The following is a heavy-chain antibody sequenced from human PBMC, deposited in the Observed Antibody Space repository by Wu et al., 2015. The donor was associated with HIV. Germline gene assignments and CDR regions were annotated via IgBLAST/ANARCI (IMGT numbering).Heavy chain of an antibody. CDR2: MNPNSSNT. J-gene: IGHJ5*02. CDR1: GYTFTSYD. D-gene: IGHD3-9*01. CDR3: ARKHYDILTASKPLDP. Sequence: QVQLVQSGAEVKKPGASVKVSCKASGYTFTSYDINWVRQATGQGLEWMGWMNPNSSNTGYAQKFQGRVTMTRNTSISTAYMELSSLTSEDTGVYYCARKHYDILTASKPLDPWGQGTLVTVSS. V-gene: IGHV1-8*01.